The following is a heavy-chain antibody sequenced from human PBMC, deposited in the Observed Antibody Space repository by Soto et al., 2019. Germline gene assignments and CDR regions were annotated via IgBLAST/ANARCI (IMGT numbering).Heavy chain of an antibody. CDR1: GFTVSSNY. CDR2: IYSGGST. Sequence: EVQLVESGGGLVQPGGSLRLSCAASGFTVSSNYMTWVRQAPGQGLECVSIIYSGGSTDYADSVKGRFTISRDNSKNTLNLQINSLRPEDTAVYYCARRHYYGSDWGQGTLVTVSS. CDR3: ARRHYYGSD. J-gene: IGHJ4*02. V-gene: IGHV3-66*04. D-gene: IGHD3-10*01.